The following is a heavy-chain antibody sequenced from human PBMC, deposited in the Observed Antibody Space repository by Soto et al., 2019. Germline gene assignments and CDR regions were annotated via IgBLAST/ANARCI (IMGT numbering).Heavy chain of an antibody. CDR3: ARDRSGVDY. CDR1: RLTVTSKY. Sequence: RPSCAGSRLTVTSKYMSWVRQAPGKGLEWVSVIFAGGSTYYADSVKGRFTISRDSSKNTLYLQMNSLRAEDTAVYYCARDRSGVDYWGRGTLVTVSS. V-gene: IGHV3-66*01. D-gene: IGHD2-15*01. CDR2: IFAGGST. J-gene: IGHJ4*02.